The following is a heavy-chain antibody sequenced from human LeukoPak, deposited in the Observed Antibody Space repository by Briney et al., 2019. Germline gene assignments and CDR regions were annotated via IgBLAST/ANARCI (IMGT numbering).Heavy chain of an antibody. Sequence: PGGSLRLSCAASGFTFSSYAMSWVRQAPGKGLEWVSAISGSGGSTYYADSVKGRFTISRDNSKNTLYLQMNSLRAEDTAVYYCAKDRLTYYYDSSGYKTPYYFDYWGQGTLVTVSS. V-gene: IGHV3-23*01. CDR1: GFTFSSYA. D-gene: IGHD3-22*01. CDR3: AKDRLTYYYDSSGYKTPYYFDY. J-gene: IGHJ4*02. CDR2: ISGSGGST.